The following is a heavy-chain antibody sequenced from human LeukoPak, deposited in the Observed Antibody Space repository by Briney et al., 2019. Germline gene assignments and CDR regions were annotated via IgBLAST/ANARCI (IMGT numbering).Heavy chain of an antibody. D-gene: IGHD5-18*01. CDR1: GFTFSTYN. V-gene: IGHV3-21*01. J-gene: IGHJ4*02. Sequence: PGESLRLSCAASGFTFSTYNMNWVRQAPGKGLEWVSSITSSSSYIYYADSVKGRFTISRDNAKSSLYLQMNSLRAEDTAVYYCARDQPGIYSYGFFRGVVSFVFDYWGQGTLVTVSS. CDR2: ITSSSSYI. CDR3: ARDQPGIYSYGFFRGVVSFVFDY.